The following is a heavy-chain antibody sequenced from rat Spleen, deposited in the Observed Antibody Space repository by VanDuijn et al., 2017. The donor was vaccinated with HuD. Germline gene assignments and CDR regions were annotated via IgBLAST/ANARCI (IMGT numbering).Heavy chain of an antibody. V-gene: IGHV5-19*01. Sequence: EVQLVESGGGLVQPGRSLKLSCAASGFTLSNYGMHWTRQAPTKGLEWVATISSEGRSSYYRDSVKGRFTISRDSAKSTLYLQMNSLRSEDTATYYCTRGGFFRCWGQGVMVTVSS. CDR3: TRGGFFRC. CDR2: ISSEGRSS. J-gene: IGHJ2*01. CDR1: GFTLSNYG. D-gene: IGHD1-6*01.